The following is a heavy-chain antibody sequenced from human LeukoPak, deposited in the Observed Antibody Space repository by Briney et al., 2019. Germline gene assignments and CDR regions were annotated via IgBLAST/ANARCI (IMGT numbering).Heavy chain of an antibody. Sequence: GGSLRLSCAASGFTFSSYAMHWVRQAPGKGLEWVAVISYDGSNKYYADSVKGRFTISRDNSKNTLYLQMNGLRAEDTAVYYCARGEGDYYDSSGYYETHNWGQGTLVTVSS. CDR1: GFTFSSYA. CDR3: ARGEGDYYDSSGYYETHN. J-gene: IGHJ4*02. V-gene: IGHV3-30-3*01. D-gene: IGHD3-22*01. CDR2: ISYDGSNK.